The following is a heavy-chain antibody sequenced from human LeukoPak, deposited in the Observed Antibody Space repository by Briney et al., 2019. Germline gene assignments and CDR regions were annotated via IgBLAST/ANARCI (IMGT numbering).Heavy chain of an antibody. CDR3: AGAPPGATYYYGMDV. V-gene: IGHV4-59*12. D-gene: IGHD1-26*01. J-gene: IGHJ6*02. Sequence: PSETLSLTCTLSGGSISNYYWSWIRQPPGGGLEWIGYIFFTGTTKYNPSLQSRVTMSIDTTWNHFSLKLTSVTAADTAVYYCAGAPPGATYYYGMDVWGQGTTVTVSS. CDR1: GGSISNYY. CDR2: IFFTGTT.